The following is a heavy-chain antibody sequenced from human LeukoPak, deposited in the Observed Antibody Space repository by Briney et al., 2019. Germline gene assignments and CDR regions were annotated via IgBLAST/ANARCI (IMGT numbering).Heavy chain of an antibody. Sequence: PGRSLRLSCAASGFTFSSYAMHWVRQAPGKGLEWVAVISYDGSNKYYADSVKGRFTISRDNSKNTLYLQMNSLRAEDTAVYYCARDMGGYYLEFWFDPWGQGTLVTVSS. CDR2: ISYDGSNK. CDR3: ARDMGGYYLEFWFDP. V-gene: IGHV3-30*01. CDR1: GFTFSSYA. J-gene: IGHJ5*02. D-gene: IGHD3-3*01.